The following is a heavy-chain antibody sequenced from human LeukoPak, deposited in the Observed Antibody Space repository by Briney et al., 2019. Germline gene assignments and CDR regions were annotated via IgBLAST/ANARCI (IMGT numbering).Heavy chain of an antibody. D-gene: IGHD5-12*01. CDR1: GGSLSGYY. CDR2: VNHRGST. Sequence: KPSETLSPTCAVYGGSLSGYYWSWFRQSPGKGLEWIGEVNHRGSTNYNPSLKSRVTISVDTSKNQFSLKLSSVTAADTAVYHCAREIIVARGAFDIWGQGTMVTVSS. CDR3: AREIIVARGAFDI. V-gene: IGHV4-34*01. J-gene: IGHJ3*02.